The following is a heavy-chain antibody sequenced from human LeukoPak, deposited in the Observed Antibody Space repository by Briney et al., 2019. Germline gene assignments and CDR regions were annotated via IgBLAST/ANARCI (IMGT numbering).Heavy chain of an antibody. D-gene: IGHD6-19*01. J-gene: IGHJ4*02. CDR2: ISSSGSYI. V-gene: IGHV3-21*01. CDR3: AKVRWDNSGWYYLDS. CDR1: GFTFSSYS. Sequence: GGSLRLSCAASGFTFSSYSMNWVRQAPGKGLEWVSSISSSGSYIYYADSVKGRFTISRDNAKNSLYLQMNSLRAEDTAVYYCAKVRWDNSGWYYLDSWGQGTLVTVSS.